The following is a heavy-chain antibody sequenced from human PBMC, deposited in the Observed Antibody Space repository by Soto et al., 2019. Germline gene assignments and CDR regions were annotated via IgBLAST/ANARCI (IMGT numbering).Heavy chain of an antibody. D-gene: IGHD2-21*01. J-gene: IGHJ4*02. Sequence: GGSLRLSCSASGFAFSSYAMHWVRQTPGKGLEYVSAISPQGGSTYYADSVKGRFAISRDDSKNTVYLQMSSLRPDDTAVYYCVNMMIARGAFDFWGQGTLVTVSS. CDR1: GFAFSSYA. CDR2: ISPQGGST. CDR3: VNMMIARGAFDF. V-gene: IGHV3-64D*06.